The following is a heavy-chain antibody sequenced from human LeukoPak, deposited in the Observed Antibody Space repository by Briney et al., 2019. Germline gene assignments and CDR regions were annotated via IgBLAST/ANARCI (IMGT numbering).Heavy chain of an antibody. J-gene: IGHJ4*02. V-gene: IGHV3-30-3*01. D-gene: IGHD2-15*01. CDR3: ARDRLGYCSGGSCAPLDY. Sequence: GGSLRLSCAASGFTFSSYAMHWVRQAPGKGLEWVAVISYDGSNKYYADSVKGRFTISRDNSKNTLYLQMNSLRAEDTAVYYCARDRLGYCSGGSCAPLDYWGQGTLVTVSS. CDR1: GFTFSSYA. CDR2: ISYDGSNK.